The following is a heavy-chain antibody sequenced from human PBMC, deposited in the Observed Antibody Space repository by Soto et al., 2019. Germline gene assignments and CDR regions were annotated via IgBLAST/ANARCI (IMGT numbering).Heavy chain of an antibody. CDR2: ISAYNGNT. CDR1: GYTFSNYG. V-gene: IGHV1-18*01. J-gene: IGHJ4*02. Sequence: QVQLVQSGAEVKKPGASVKVSCKASGYTFSNYGISWVRQAPGQGLEWMGWISAYNGNTKYAQQLQGRVTMTTDTPTGTAAMGLRSLRPDDTAVYYCARDPTPVDYWGQGTLVTVSS. CDR3: ARDPTPVDY.